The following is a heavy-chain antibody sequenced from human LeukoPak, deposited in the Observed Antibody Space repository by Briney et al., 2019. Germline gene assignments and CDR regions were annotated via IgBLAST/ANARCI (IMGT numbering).Heavy chain of an antibody. CDR2: ISWDGGST. J-gene: IGHJ6*04. CDR1: GFTFDDYA. D-gene: IGHD3-22*01. CDR3: AKDQGYYDSSGMDV. Sequence: PGGSLRLSCAASGFTFDDYATHWVRQAPGKGLEWVSLISWDGGSTYYADSVKGRFTISRDNSKNSLYLQMNSLRAEDTALYYCAKDQGYYDSSGMDVWGKGTTVTVSS. V-gene: IGHV3-43D*03.